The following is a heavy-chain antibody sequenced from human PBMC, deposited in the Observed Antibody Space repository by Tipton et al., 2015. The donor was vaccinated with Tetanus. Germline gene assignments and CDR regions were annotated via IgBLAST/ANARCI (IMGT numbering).Heavy chain of an antibody. CDR2: IYYTGNT. CDR1: GATVSRSNYH. CDR3: ARRVVGATLDY. J-gene: IGHJ4*02. Sequence: TLSLTCTVSGATVSRSNYHWGWIRQPPGKGLEWIGYIYYTGNTYYNPSLKSRVTLSIDMSKNQFSLRLSSVTAADTAVYFCARRVVGATLDYWGQGSLVTVSS. V-gene: IGHV4-31*03. D-gene: IGHD1-26*01.